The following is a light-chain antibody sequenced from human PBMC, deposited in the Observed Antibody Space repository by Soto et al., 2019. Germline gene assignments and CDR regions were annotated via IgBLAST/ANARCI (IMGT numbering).Light chain of an antibody. CDR1: QSVSSS. CDR2: GAS. Sequence: EIVMTQSPATLSVSPGEKVTLSCRASQSVSSSLAWYQQKPGQAPRLLIYGASTRATGIPARFSGSGSGTEFTLTISSLQSEDFAVYYCQQYNLWPPITFGQGTRLEIK. V-gene: IGKV3D-15*01. CDR3: QQYNLWPPIT. J-gene: IGKJ5*01.